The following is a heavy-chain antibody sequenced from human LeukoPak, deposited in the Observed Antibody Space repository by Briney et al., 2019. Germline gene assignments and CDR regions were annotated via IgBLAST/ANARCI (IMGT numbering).Heavy chain of an antibody. D-gene: IGHD6-6*01. Sequence: GGSLRLSCAASGFTFSSYSMNWVRQAPGKGLEWVSSISSSSSYIYYADSVKGRFTISRDNAKNSLYLQVNSLRAEDTAVYYCARVIPYSSSSPVDYWGQGTLVPVSS. J-gene: IGHJ4*02. CDR1: GFTFSSYS. CDR2: ISSSSSYI. CDR3: ARVIPYSSSSPVDY. V-gene: IGHV3-21*01.